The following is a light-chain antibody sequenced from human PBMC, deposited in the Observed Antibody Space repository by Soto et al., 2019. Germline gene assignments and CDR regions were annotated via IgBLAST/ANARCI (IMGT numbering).Light chain of an antibody. CDR3: QQHDAYPRD. CDR2: SAS. CDR1: QDISNR. V-gene: IGKV1-17*03. J-gene: IGKJ1*01. Sequence: DIQVTQSPSAMSAAVGDRVTITCRTSQDISNRLGWFQQRPGKAPKRLISSASTLETGVPSRFSGTGSGTEFTLTISSLQPDDFATYYCQQHDAYPRDFGQGTKVEMK.